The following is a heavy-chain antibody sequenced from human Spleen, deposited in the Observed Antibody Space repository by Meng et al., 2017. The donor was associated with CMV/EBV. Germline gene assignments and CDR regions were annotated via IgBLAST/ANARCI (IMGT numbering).Heavy chain of an antibody. D-gene: IGHD2-8*01. V-gene: IGHV3-48*03. CDR2: ISSSGSTI. J-gene: IGHJ5*02. Sequence: GESLKISCAASGFTFFTYEMNWVRQAPGKGLEWISYISSSGSTIYYADSVKGRFTISRDNAKNSLYLQMNSLRADDTAVYYCARDFYRINGVWSDCFDPWGQGTLVTVSS. CDR1: GFTFFTYE. CDR3: ARDFYRINGVWSDCFDP.